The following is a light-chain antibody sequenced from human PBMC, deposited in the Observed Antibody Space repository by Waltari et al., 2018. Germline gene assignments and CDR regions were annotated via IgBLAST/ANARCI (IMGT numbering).Light chain of an antibody. CDR2: EGT. J-gene: IGLJ1*01. CDR3: CAHAGGGTHYA. Sequence: QSALTQPASVSGSPGQPITISCTRTSCVVGRSNRPSWYQQHQGKGPKILIYEGTQRLSGVSDRFAGSKSGNTASLTLSGLQPEDETDYYCCAHAGGGTHYAFGTGTKVTVL. CDR1: SCVVGRSNR. V-gene: IGLV2-23*01.